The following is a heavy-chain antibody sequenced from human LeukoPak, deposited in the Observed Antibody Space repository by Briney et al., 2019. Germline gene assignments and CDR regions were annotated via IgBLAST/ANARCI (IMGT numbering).Heavy chain of an antibody. V-gene: IGHV4-34*01. CDR2: INHSGST. J-gene: IGHJ4*02. Sequence: TSETLSLTGAVYGGSFSGYYWSWIRQPPGKGLEWIGEINHSGSTNYNPSLKSRVTISVDTSKNQFSLKLSSVTAADTAVYYCAGRLVVTAIPFDYWGQGTLVTVSS. CDR3: AGRLVVTAIPFDY. D-gene: IGHD2-21*02. CDR1: GGSFSGYY.